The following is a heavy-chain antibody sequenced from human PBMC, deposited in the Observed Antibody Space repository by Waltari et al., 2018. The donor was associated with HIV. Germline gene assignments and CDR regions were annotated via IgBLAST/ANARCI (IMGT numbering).Heavy chain of an antibody. V-gene: IGHV4-39*01. CDR2: IYYRGCT. CDR3: ARRHVDTALVRWGLDD. D-gene: IGHD5-18*01. CDR1: GGSISRSSYF. J-gene: IGHJ4*02. Sequence: QLQLQESGPGLVKPSETLSLTCTVSGGSISRSSYFWGWIRQPPGKGLDWIGSIYYRGCTYYNPSLKSLVTISVDTPKNQFSLILSSVTAADTAVYYCARRHVDTALVRWGLDDWGQGTLVTVSS.